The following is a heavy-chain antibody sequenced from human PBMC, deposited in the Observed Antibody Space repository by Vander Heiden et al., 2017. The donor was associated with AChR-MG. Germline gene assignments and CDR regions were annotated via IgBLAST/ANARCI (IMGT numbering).Heavy chain of an antibody. D-gene: IGHD3-16*01. J-gene: IGHJ6*03. CDR3: ERAKQTGGDEDEEDRDG. Sequence: QVQLQESGPGLVKPSETLSLTCTVSGGSISRYYWSWIRQPAGKGLELMGRIYTSGSTNDNPARKRRVTMSVDTAKTQVAMKLSAGTAADTAGEEGERAKQTGGDEDEEDRDGGGKGTTGT. V-gene: IGHV4-4*07. CDR1: GGSISRYY. CDR2: IYTSGST.